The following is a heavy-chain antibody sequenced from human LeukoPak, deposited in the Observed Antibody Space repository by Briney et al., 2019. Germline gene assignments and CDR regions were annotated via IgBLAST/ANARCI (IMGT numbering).Heavy chain of an antibody. V-gene: IGHV3-23*01. J-gene: IGHJ1*01. D-gene: IGHD1-26*01. Sequence: GGSLRLSCAASGFIFSSYSMSWVRQAPGMGLEWVSAISGSGVTTHYAGSVKGRFSISRDNSKNTLYLQMNSLRAEDTALYYCAKKVVVGATSPYSDFQDWGQGTLVTVSS. CDR2: ISGSGVTT. CDR1: GFIFSSYS. CDR3: AKKVVVGATSPYSDFQD.